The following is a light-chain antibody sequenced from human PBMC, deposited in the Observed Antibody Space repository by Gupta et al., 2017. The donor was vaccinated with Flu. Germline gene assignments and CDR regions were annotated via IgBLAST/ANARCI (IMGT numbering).Light chain of an antibody. J-gene: IGKJ5*01. CDR1: QSISSY. CDR2: AAS. V-gene: IGKV1-39*01. Sequence: DLQMTQSPYSLSAFLGDRVTITCRASQSISSYLNWYQQKPGKAPKLLIYAASSLQSGVPSRFSGSGSGTDFTLTISSLQPEDFATYYCQQSYSTPITFGQGTRLEIK. CDR3: QQSYSTPIT.